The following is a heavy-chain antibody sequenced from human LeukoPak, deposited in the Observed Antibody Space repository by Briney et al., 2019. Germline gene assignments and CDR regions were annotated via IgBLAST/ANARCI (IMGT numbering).Heavy chain of an antibody. Sequence: GGSLRLSCAASGFIFSNYWMSWVRQAPGKGLEWVANIKQDGSEKSYVDSVKGRFTISRDNAKNSLYLQMNSLRAEDTAVYYCARNITSYSGGSWGQGTLVTVSS. D-gene: IGHD1-26*01. V-gene: IGHV3-7*01. CDR1: GFIFSNYW. CDR2: IKQDGSEK. CDR3: ARNITSYSGGS. J-gene: IGHJ5*02.